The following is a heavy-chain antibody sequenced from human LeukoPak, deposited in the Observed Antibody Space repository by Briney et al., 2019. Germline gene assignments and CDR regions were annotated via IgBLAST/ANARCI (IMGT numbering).Heavy chain of an antibody. Sequence: GGSLRLSCEASGFTFRSYAIHWVRQAPGKGLEWVAVISFDGNTQYYADSVKGRFTISRDSSKNTLYLQMNSLRAEDRAVYFCARDSAIAAVSTLDHWGQGTMVTVSS. CDR1: GFTFRSYA. V-gene: IGHV3-30-3*01. D-gene: IGHD6-13*01. J-gene: IGHJ4*02. CDR2: ISFDGNTQ. CDR3: ARDSAIAAVSTLDH.